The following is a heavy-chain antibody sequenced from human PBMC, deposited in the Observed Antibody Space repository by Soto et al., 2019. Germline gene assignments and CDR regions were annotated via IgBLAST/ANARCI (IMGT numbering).Heavy chain of an antibody. CDR2: IYYSGST. D-gene: IGHD6-13*01. Sequence: SETLSLTCTVSGGSISSYYLSWIRQPPGKGLEWIGYIYYSGSTNYNPSLKSRVTISVDTSKNQFSLKLSSVTAADTAVYYCARRHAYSSSWYYSDYWGQGTLVTVSS. CDR1: GGSISSYY. CDR3: ARRHAYSSSWYYSDY. J-gene: IGHJ4*02. V-gene: IGHV4-59*08.